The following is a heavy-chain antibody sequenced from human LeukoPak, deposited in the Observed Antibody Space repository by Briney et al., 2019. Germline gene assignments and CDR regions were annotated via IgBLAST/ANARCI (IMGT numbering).Heavy chain of an antibody. J-gene: IGHJ3*02. CDR3: ASRDHNDYGDYSDAFDI. V-gene: IGHV3-23*01. D-gene: IGHD4-17*01. Sequence: GGSLRLSCAASGFTFSSYTMRCVRQAPGEGLEWVSAISGSGGSTYYADSVKGRFTISRDNTKNTLYLKINSLRPEDTAVYYCASRDHNDYGDYSDAFDIWGQGTMVTVSS. CDR1: GFTFSSYT. CDR2: ISGSGGST.